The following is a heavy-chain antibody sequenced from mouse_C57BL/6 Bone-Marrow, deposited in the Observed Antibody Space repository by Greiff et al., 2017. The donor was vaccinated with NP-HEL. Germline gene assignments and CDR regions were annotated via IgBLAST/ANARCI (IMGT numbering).Heavy chain of an antibody. CDR3: ASEVRYFPLAY. V-gene: IGHV5-4*01. CDR1: GFTFSSYA. J-gene: IGHJ3*01. Sequence: EVQRVESGGGLVKPGGSLKLSCAASGFTFSSYAMSWVRQTPEKRLEWVATISDGGSYTYYPDNVKGRFTISRDNAKNNLYLQMSHLKSEDTAVYYCASEVRYFPLAYWGQGTLVTVSA. D-gene: IGHD1-1*01. CDR2: ISDGGSYT.